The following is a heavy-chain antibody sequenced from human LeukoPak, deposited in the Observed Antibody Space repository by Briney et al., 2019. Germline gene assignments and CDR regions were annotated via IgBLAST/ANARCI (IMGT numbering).Heavy chain of an antibody. J-gene: IGHJ6*03. CDR1: GGSISSYY. D-gene: IGHD1-26*01. CDR2: IYHSGST. Sequence: PSETLSLTCTVSGGSISSYYWSWIRQPPGKGLEWIGSIYHSGSTYYNPSLKSRVTISVDTSKNQFSLKLSSVTAADTAVYYCAKYGGSNQYYYMDVWGKGTTVTVSS. CDR3: AKYGGSNQYYYMDV. V-gene: IGHV4-59*04.